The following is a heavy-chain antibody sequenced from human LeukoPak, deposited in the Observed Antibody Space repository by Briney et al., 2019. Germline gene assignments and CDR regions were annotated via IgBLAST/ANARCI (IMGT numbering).Heavy chain of an antibody. J-gene: IGHJ4*02. Sequence: PGGSLRLSCAASGFTFSSYSMNWVRQAPGKGLEWVSSISSSSSYIYYADSVKGRFTISRDNAKNSLYLQMNSLRAEDTAVYYCARDKLVGATILDYWGQGTLVTVSS. CDR2: ISSSSSYI. CDR1: GFTFSSYS. V-gene: IGHV3-21*01. D-gene: IGHD1-26*01. CDR3: ARDKLVGATILDY.